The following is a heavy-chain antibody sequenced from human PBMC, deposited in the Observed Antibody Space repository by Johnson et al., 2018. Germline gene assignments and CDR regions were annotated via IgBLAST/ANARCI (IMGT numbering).Heavy chain of an antibody. D-gene: IGHD5-24*01. CDR2: ISWNSGSV. CDR1: GFTFDDYA. J-gene: IGHJ1*01. CDR3: ARDVASTGEHFQH. Sequence: VQLVESGGGLVQPGRSLRLSCAASGFTFDDYAMHWVRQAPGKGLEWVSGISWNSGSVDYADSVKGRFTISRDNAKNSLYRQRNSLRAEDTALYYCARDVASTGEHFQHWGQGTVVTVSS. V-gene: IGHV3-9*01.